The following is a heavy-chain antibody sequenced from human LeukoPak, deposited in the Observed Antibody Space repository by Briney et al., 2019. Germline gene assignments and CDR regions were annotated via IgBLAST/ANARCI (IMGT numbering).Heavy chain of an antibody. CDR2: IYYSGST. V-gene: IGHV4-59*01. CDR3: ASTPYYYDSSGYYGLDY. D-gene: IGHD3-22*01. CDR1: GGSISSYY. Sequence: PSETLSLTCTVSGGSISSYYWSWIRQPPGKGLEWIGYIYYSGSTNYNPSLKSRVTISVDTSKNQFSLKLSSVTAADTAVYYCASTPYYYDSSGYYGLDYWGQGTLVTVSS. J-gene: IGHJ4*02.